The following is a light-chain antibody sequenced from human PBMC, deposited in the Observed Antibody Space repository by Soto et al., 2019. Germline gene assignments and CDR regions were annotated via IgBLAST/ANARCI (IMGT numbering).Light chain of an antibody. J-gene: IGKJ4*01. Sequence: DIQMTQSPSSVFASVGDRVTITYRASQDISSWLAWYQQKPGKVPKLLIYSASSLHSGVPARFSGSDSGTDFTVNISSVKPEDSATYDCQHANIFSLTFGGGTKVQI. CDR3: QHANIFSLT. CDR1: QDISSW. V-gene: IGKV1-12*01. CDR2: SAS.